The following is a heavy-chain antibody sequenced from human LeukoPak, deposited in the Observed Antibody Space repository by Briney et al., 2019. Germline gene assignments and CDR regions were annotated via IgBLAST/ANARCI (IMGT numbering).Heavy chain of an antibody. CDR2: IYSGGST. D-gene: IGHD6-13*01. CDR1: GFTVSSNY. Sequence: GGSLRLSCAASGFTVSSNYMSWVRQAPGKGLEWVSVIYSGGSTYYADSVKGRFTISRDNSKNTLYLQMNSLRAEDTAVYYCAKIPWYSSGWSIDYWGQGTLVTVSS. V-gene: IGHV3-53*01. J-gene: IGHJ4*02. CDR3: AKIPWYSSGWSIDY.